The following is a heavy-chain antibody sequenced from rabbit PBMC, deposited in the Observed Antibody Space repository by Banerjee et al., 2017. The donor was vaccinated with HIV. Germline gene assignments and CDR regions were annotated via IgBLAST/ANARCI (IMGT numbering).Heavy chain of an antibody. Sequence: QSLEESGGDLVKPGASLTLTCTASGFSFSSNTYMCWVRQAPGKGLEWIACIYAGSSGSTYYASWAKGRFTISKTSSTTVTLQMTSLTAADTATYFCARVTGYGSTSGHPTRLDLWGQGTLVTVS. CDR3: ARVTGYGSTSGHPTRLDL. CDR1: GFSFSSNTY. CDR2: IYAGSSGST. V-gene: IGHV1S40*01. D-gene: IGHD1-1*01. J-gene: IGHJ3*01.